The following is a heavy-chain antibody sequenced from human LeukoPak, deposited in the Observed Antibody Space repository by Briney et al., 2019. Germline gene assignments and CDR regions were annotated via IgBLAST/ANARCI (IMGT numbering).Heavy chain of an antibody. J-gene: IGHJ4*02. Sequence: PGGSLRLSCAASGFTFSSYGMHWVRQAPGKGREGVAVISYDGSNKYYADSVKGRFTISRDNSKNALYLQLNSLRAEDTAVYYCAKEGYSSGWYFDSWGQGTLVTVSS. CDR2: ISYDGSNK. CDR3: AKEGYSSGWYFDS. V-gene: IGHV3-30*18. D-gene: IGHD6-19*01. CDR1: GFTFSSYG.